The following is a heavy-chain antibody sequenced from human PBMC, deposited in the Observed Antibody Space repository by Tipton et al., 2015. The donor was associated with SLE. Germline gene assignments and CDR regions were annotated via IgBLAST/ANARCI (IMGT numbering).Heavy chain of an antibody. CDR2: ISARSTYI. Sequence: SLRLSCAASGFTFSDYSMNWVRQAPGKGLEWVSSISARSTYIYYADSVKGRFTISRDNAKNSLYLQMNSLRAEDTAVYYCARNEVLQLEIFKFVNWGQGTLVTVSS. V-gene: IGHV3-21*03. CDR3: ARNEVLQLEIFKFVN. J-gene: IGHJ4*02. CDR1: GFTFSDYS. D-gene: IGHD3-9*01.